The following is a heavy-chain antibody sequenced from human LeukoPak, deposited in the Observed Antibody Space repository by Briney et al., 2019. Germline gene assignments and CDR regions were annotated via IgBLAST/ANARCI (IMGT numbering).Heavy chain of an antibody. J-gene: IGHJ4*02. D-gene: IGHD6-13*01. Sequence: ASVKVSRKASGYTFTSYYMHWVRQAPGQGLEWMGIINPSGGSTTYAQKFQGRVTMTRDTSTSTVYMEMSSLRSEDTAVYYCARVGGQQLANYYFDYWGQGTLVTVSS. V-gene: IGHV1-46*01. CDR3: ARVGGQQLANYYFDY. CDR2: INPSGGST. CDR1: GYTFTSYY.